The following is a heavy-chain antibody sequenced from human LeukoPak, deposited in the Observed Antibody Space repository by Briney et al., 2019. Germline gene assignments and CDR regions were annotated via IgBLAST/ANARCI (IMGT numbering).Heavy chain of an antibody. D-gene: IGHD2-2*01. J-gene: IGHJ6*02. CDR3: ARAVPAARNYYYGIDV. CDR2: INAGNGNT. CDR1: QYSFTDYA. Sequence: ASVKVSCKASQYSFTDYAVHWVRQAPGQRLEWMGWINAGNGNTKYSQKFQGRVTITRDTSASTAYMELSSLRSEDTAVYYCARAVPAARNYYYGIDVWGQGTTVTVSS. V-gene: IGHV1-3*01.